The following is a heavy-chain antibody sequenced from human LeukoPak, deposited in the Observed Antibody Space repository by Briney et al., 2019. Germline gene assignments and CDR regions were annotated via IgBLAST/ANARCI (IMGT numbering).Heavy chain of an antibody. CDR1: GFTVSSNY. D-gene: IGHD6-13*01. CDR2: IYSGGNT. Sequence: GGSLRLSCAASGFTVSSNYMGWVRQAPGKGLEYVSVIYSGGNTYYAGSVKGRFTITRDNSKNTVYLQMNSLRAEDTAVFYCARLVATAGRLYFDYWGQGNLVTVSS. V-gene: IGHV3-53*01. CDR3: ARLVATAGRLYFDY. J-gene: IGHJ4*02.